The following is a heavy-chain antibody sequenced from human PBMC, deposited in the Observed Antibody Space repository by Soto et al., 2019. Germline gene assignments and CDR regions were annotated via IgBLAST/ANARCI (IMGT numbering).Heavy chain of an antibody. CDR3: ARGPRVSSTGTGAH. J-gene: IGHJ4*02. CDR1: GFTFSAYW. D-gene: IGHD1-1*01. Sequence: PGESLKISCAVSGFTFSAYWMHWVRQVPGKGLTWVSRISDDGSTATYADSVKGRFIISRDNAKNTLYLEMNTLRADDSGLYYCARGPRVSSTGTGAHWGRGTLVTVYS. CDR2: ISDDGSTA. V-gene: IGHV3-74*01.